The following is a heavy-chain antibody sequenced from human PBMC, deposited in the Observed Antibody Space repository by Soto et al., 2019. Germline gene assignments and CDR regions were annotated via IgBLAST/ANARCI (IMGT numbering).Heavy chain of an antibody. CDR3: ARDGDSGHEDFDY. Sequence: QVQLVQSGADVKKPGASVKVPCRTSGYTVTNYGISWVRQAPGQGLEWMGWISGYNGNTAYAQKFQGRATMTADTSTSTAYMELRRLRSDDTAVYYCARDGDSGHEDFDYWGPGILVTVSS. CDR2: ISGYNGNT. V-gene: IGHV1-18*01. CDR1: GYTVTNYG. J-gene: IGHJ4*02. D-gene: IGHD5-12*01.